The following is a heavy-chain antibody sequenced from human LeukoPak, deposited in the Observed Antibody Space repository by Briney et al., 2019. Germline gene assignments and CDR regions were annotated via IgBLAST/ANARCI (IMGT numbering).Heavy chain of an antibody. CDR3: ARVLRYFDWLFAPLDAFDI. J-gene: IGHJ3*02. D-gene: IGHD3-9*01. CDR2: INPNSGGT. Sequence: GVSVKVSCKASGYTFTGYYMHWVRQAPGQGLEWMGWINPNSGGTNYAQKFQGRVTMTRDTSISTAYMELSRLRSDDTAVYYCARVLRYFDWLFAPLDAFDIWGQGTMVTVSS. CDR1: GYTFTGYY. V-gene: IGHV1-2*02.